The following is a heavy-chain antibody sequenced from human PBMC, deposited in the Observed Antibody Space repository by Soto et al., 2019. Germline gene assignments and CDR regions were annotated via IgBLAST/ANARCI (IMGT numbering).Heavy chain of an antibody. Sequence: PSETLALSCTVSGASIKGFYCSGFRKSAGKGLEWIGRIYATGTTDYNPSLKSRVMMSVDTSKKQFSLKLRSVTAADTAVYYCVRDGTKTLRDWFDPWGQGISVTVSS. V-gene: IGHV4-4*07. CDR3: VRDGTKTLRDWFDP. CDR2: IYATGTT. J-gene: IGHJ5*02. D-gene: IGHD1-1*01. CDR1: GASIKGFY.